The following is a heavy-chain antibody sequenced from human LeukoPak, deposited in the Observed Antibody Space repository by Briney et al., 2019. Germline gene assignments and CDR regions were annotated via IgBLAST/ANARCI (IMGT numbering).Heavy chain of an antibody. CDR1: GFTFSNYG. D-gene: IGHD2-15*01. CDR3: ARDASAGYCSGGSCYSGVPFDI. J-gene: IGHJ3*02. CDR2: FSGSGGRT. Sequence: GGSLRLSCAASGFTFSNYGMSWVRQAPGKGLEWVSSFSGSGGRTYYADSVKGRFTISRDNAKNSLYLQMNSLRAEDTAVYYCARDASAGYCSGGSCYSGVPFDIWGQGTMVTVSS. V-gene: IGHV3-23*01.